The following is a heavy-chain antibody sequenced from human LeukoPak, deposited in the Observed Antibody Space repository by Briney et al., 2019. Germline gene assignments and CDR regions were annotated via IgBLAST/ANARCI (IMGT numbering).Heavy chain of an antibody. CDR1: GFTFSGSA. V-gene: IGHV3-73*01. CDR2: IRSKANSYAT. CDR3: TPTVKYSSSWPFDY. J-gene: IGHJ4*02. D-gene: IGHD6-13*01. Sequence: GGSLRLSCAASGFTFSGSAMHWVRQASGKGLEWVGRIRSKANSYATAYAASVKGRFTISRDDSKNTAYLQMNSLKTEDTAVYYCTPTVKYSSSWPFDYWGQGTLVTVSS.